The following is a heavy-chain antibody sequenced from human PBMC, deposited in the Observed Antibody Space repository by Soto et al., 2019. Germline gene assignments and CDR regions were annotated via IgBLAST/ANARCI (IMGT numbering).Heavy chain of an antibody. D-gene: IGHD2-2*02. Sequence: QVQLVQSGAEVKKPGASVKVSCKASGYTFTGYYMHWVRQAPGQGLEWMGWINPNSGGTNYAQKFQGRVTMTRDTSISTAYMELSRLRSDDTAVYYCARGLPSRRYCSSTSCYTFDYWGQGTLVTVSS. CDR1: GYTFTGYY. J-gene: IGHJ4*02. V-gene: IGHV1-2*02. CDR2: INPNSGGT. CDR3: ARGLPSRRYCSSTSCYTFDY.